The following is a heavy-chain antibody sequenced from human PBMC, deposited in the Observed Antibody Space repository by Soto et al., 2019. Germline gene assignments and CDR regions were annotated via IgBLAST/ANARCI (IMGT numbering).Heavy chain of an antibody. Sequence: SGPKRENHTHAHTMIGNLCGFCISTTRMCENRIRQPPGKALEWLARIDEDDTKYYNTSLETRLTISKDTSKNQVVLTMTNVDPVDTATYYCTRICGTRYCVSGICSGEYTYHQYGMDVWGQGTTVTVSS. CDR3: TRICGTRYCVSGICSGEYTYHQYGMDV. CDR1: GFCISTTRMC. D-gene: IGHD2-8*01. V-gene: IGHV2-70*11. J-gene: IGHJ6*02. CDR2: IDEDDTK.